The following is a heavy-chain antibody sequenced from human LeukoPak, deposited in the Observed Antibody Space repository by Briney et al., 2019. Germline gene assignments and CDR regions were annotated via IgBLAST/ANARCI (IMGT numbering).Heavy chain of an antibody. D-gene: IGHD3-16*01. CDR2: IKEDGSER. CDR1: AFIFSGHW. J-gene: IGHJ6*02. Sequence: PGGSLRLSCDGSAFIFSGHWMNWVRQTPGKGLEWVASIKEDGSERQYVDSVKGRFSISRDNTKGSLFLQLNSLRAEDTAVYYCAKGLHGGVGYGVDVWGQGTTVSVSS. V-gene: IGHV3-7*03. CDR3: AKGLHGGVGYGVDV.